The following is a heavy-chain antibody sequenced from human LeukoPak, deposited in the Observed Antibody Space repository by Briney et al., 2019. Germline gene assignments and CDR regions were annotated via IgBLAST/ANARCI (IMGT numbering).Heavy chain of an antibody. Sequence: PSETLSLTCAVYGGSFSGYYWSWIRQPPGKGLEWIGEINHSGSTNYNPSLKSRVTISVDTSKNQFSLKLSSVTAADTAVYYCARGFRGITIFGARLYYYYMDVWGKGTTVTVSS. J-gene: IGHJ6*03. D-gene: IGHD3-3*01. CDR2: INHSGST. CDR3: ARGFRGITIFGARLYYYYMDV. V-gene: IGHV4-34*01. CDR1: GGSFSGYY.